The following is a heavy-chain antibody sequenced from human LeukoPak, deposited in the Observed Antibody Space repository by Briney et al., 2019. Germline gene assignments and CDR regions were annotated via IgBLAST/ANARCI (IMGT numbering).Heavy chain of an antibody. J-gene: IGHJ4*02. CDR2: ISSSGSTI. Sequence: GGSLRLSCAASGFIFSSYEMNWVRQAPGKGLEWVSCISSSGSTIYYADSVKGRFTISRDNAKNSLYLQMNSLRAEDTAVYFCAKLYSGYEFFDFWGQGTLVTVSS. CDR1: GFIFSSYE. V-gene: IGHV3-48*03. CDR3: AKLYSGYEFFDF. D-gene: IGHD5-12*01.